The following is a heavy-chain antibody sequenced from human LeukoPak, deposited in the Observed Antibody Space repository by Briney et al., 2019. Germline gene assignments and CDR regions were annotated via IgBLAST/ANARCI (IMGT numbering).Heavy chain of an antibody. CDR1: GFTFSSYE. V-gene: IGHV3-48*03. J-gene: IGHJ4*02. Sequence: GGSLRLSCAVSGFTFSSYEMNWVRQAPGKGLEWVSYISSSGSAIYYADSVKGRFTISRDNAKNSLYPQMNSLRAEDTAVYYCARANYYDTSGFDYWGQGTLVTVSS. D-gene: IGHD3-22*01. CDR3: ARANYYDTSGFDY. CDR2: ISSSGSAI.